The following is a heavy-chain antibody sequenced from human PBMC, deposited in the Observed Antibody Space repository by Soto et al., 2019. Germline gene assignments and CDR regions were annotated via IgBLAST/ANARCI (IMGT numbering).Heavy chain of an antibody. CDR2: IWSDGDNQ. Sequence: QVQLVESGGGVVQPGRSLRLSCVASGFTFRTYGMHWVRQAPGKGLEWVAVIWSDGDNQWYADSVKGRFTISRDNSKNWIHLQMTSERAEDTAVYYCEIERGFGEPSHDWGPATPVSGSS. D-gene: IGHD3-10*01. CDR3: EIERGFGEPSHD. CDR1: GFTFRTYG. V-gene: IGHV3-33*01. J-gene: IGHJ4*02.